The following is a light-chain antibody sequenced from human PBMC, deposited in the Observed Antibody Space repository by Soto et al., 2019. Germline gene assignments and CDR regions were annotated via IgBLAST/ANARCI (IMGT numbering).Light chain of an antibody. Sequence: QSALTQPASVSGATGQSITISCTGTSSDVGGYNYVSWYQQHPGKAPKIMIYDVSDRPSGVSNRFSGSKSGNTASLTISVLQAEYEADYYCSSYTRSSTVVFGGGTQLTVL. V-gene: IGLV2-14*01. CDR3: SSYTRSSTVV. J-gene: IGLJ2*01. CDR1: SSDVGGYNY. CDR2: DVS.